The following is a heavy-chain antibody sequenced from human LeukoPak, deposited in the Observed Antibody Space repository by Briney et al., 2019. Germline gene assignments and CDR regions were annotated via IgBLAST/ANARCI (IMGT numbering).Heavy chain of an antibody. Sequence: PGGSLRLSCAASGFTFSSDSMRGGRQEPGGGLQWGARISYDGGNKYYAESVKGRFTISRDSSKNTLYLQMSSLRAEDTAVYYCARDASAAGTWGTAYWGQRTLVTAS. CDR3: ARDASAAGTWGTAY. CDR1: GFTFSSDS. V-gene: IGHV3-30-3*01. D-gene: IGHD6-13*01. J-gene: IGHJ4*02. CDR2: ISYDGGNK.